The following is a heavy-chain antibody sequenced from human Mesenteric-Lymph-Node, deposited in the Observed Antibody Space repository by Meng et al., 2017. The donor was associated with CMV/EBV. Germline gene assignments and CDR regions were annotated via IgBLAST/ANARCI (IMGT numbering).Heavy chain of an antibody. D-gene: IGHD3-16*01. Sequence: GGSLRLSCAASGFTFSSYSMNWVRQAPGKGLEWVSYISSSSSTIYYADSVKGRFTISRDSSKNTLYLQMITLRAEDTAVYYCAGPYHAGGGYYFYGMDVWGQGTTVTVSS. J-gene: IGHJ6*02. CDR3: AGPYHAGGGYYFYGMDV. CDR1: GFTFSSYS. CDR2: ISSSSSTI. V-gene: IGHV3-48*01.